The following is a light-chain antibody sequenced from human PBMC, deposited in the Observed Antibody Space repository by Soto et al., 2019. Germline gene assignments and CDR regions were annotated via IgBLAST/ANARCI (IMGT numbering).Light chain of an antibody. CDR1: QSVSSN. CDR3: QQHNNWPPWT. CDR2: GAS. V-gene: IGKV3-15*01. Sequence: EIVMTQSPATLSVSPWEGATLACRDSQSVSSNLAWYQQKPGQSRGLLIYGASTSATGIPARFSGSGSGTEFNFTIRSLQSEDFGVYYCQQHNNWPPWTFGQGTKVEIK. J-gene: IGKJ1*01.